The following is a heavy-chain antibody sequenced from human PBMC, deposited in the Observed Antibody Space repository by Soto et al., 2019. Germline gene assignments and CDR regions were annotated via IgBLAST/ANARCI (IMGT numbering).Heavy chain of an antibody. CDR1: GGSFSGYY. CDR3: ARGGTSNYYYHGLDV. V-gene: IGHV4-34*01. D-gene: IGHD2-2*01. Sequence: PSETLSLTCAVYGGSFSGYYWSWIRQPPGKGLEWIGEINHSGGTNYNPSLKSRVTISVDTAKNQISLNLNSVTAADTAVYYYARGGTSNYYYHGLDVWGQGTTVTVSS. CDR2: INHSGGT. J-gene: IGHJ6*02.